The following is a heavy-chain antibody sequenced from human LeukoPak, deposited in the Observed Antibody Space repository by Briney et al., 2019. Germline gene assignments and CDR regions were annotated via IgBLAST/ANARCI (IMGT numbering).Heavy chain of an antibody. J-gene: IGHJ3*02. D-gene: IGHD1-1*01. Sequence: GGSLRLSCAASGFTVSSDYMSWVRQAPGKGLEWVSVIYSGGSTYYADSVKGRFTISRDNSKNTLYLQMNSLRAEDTAVYYCARDLLQLGHAFDIWGQGTMVTVSS. CDR2: IYSGGST. V-gene: IGHV3-53*01. CDR1: GFTVSSDY. CDR3: ARDLLQLGHAFDI.